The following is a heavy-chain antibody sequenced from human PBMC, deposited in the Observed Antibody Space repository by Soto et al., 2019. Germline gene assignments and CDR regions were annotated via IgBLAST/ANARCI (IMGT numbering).Heavy chain of an antibody. Sequence: GGSLRLSCAASGFTFISYAMSWVRQAPGKGLEWVSAISCSGGSTYYADSVKGRFTISRDNSKNTLYLQMNSLRAEDTAVYYCAKDPVEMATTYWGQGTLVTVSS. D-gene: IGHD5-12*01. CDR3: AKDPVEMATTY. V-gene: IGHV3-23*01. J-gene: IGHJ4*02. CDR1: GFTFISYA. CDR2: ISCSGGST.